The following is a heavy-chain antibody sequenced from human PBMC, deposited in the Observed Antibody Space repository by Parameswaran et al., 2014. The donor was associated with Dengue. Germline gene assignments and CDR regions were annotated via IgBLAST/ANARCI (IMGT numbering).Heavy chain of an antibody. CDR3: ARAPSFHGNIDY. V-gene: IGHV4-59*01. CDR2: IFYTGST. Sequence: SETLSLTCTVSGGSISNYYWTWIRQPPGKGLEWIGYIFYTGSTNYNPSLKSRVTISLDTSKNQFSLNLTSVTAADTAVYYCARAPSFHGNIDYWGQGTLVTVSS. CDR1: GGSISNYY. D-gene: IGHD4-23*01. J-gene: IGHJ4*02.